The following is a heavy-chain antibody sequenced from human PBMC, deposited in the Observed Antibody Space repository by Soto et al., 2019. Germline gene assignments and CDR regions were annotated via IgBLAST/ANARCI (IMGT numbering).Heavy chain of an antibody. CDR2: IIPIFGTA. CDR1: GGTFSSYA. D-gene: IGHD6-13*01. Sequence: ASVKVSCKASGGTFSSYAISWVRQAPGQGLEWMGGIIPIFGTANYAQKFQGRVTITADESTSTAYMELSSLRSEDTAVYYCARGQSSSLPKTYYYYGMDVWGQGTTVTVSS. J-gene: IGHJ6*02. V-gene: IGHV1-69*13. CDR3: ARGQSSSLPKTYYYYGMDV.